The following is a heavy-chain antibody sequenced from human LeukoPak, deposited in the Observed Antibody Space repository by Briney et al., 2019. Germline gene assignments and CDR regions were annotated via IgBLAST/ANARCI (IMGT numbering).Heavy chain of an antibody. V-gene: IGHV3-21*01. CDR3: AKDRVKMQLWLFDY. CDR2: ISSSSSYI. D-gene: IGHD5-18*01. CDR1: GFTFSSYS. J-gene: IGHJ4*02. Sequence: GGSLRLSCAASGFTFSSYSMNWLRQAPGKGLEWVSSISSSSSYIYYADSVKGRFTISRDNAKDSLYLQMNSLRAEDTAVYYCAKDRVKMQLWLFDYSGQGTLVPVPS.